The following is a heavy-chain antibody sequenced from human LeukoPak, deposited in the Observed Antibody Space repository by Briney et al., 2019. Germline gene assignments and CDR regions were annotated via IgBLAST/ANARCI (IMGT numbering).Heavy chain of an antibody. CDR3: AKDAVAPGSGGDYFDY. CDR1: GFTFSSNA. CDR2: ITGNGGRT. Sequence: QPGGSLRLSCAASGFTFSSNAMTWVRQAPGKGLEWVSVITGNGGRTYYADSVKGRFTISRDNSKNTLSLQMNSLRAEDTAVYYCAKDAVAPGSGGDYFDYWGQGTLVNVSS. J-gene: IGHJ4*02. V-gene: IGHV3-23*01. D-gene: IGHD3-10*01.